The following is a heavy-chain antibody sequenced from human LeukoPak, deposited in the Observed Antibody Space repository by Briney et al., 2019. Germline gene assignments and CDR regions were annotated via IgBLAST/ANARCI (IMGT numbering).Heavy chain of an antibody. CDR2: INHSGST. CDR1: GGSFSGYY. D-gene: IGHD4-17*01. Sequence: SETLSLTCAVYGGSFSGYYWSWIRQPPGRGLEWIGEINHSGSTNYNPSLKSRVTISVDTSKNQFSLKLSSVTAADTAVYYCARAVTTYPYYFDYWGQGTLVTVSS. CDR3: ARAVTTYPYYFDY. V-gene: IGHV4-34*01. J-gene: IGHJ4*02.